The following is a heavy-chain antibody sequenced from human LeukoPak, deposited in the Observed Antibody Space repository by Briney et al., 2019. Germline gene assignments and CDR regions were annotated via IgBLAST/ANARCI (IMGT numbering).Heavy chain of an antibody. D-gene: IGHD6-19*01. CDR2: INHSGST. J-gene: IGHJ4*02. Sequence: SETLSLTCAVYGGSFSGYYWSWIRQPPGKGLEWIGEINHSGSTNYNPSLKSRVTISVDTSKNQFSLKLSSVTAADTAVYYCARGYSGWYSYYFDYWGQGTLVTVSS. CDR1: GGSFSGYY. V-gene: IGHV4-34*01. CDR3: ARGYSGWYSYYFDY.